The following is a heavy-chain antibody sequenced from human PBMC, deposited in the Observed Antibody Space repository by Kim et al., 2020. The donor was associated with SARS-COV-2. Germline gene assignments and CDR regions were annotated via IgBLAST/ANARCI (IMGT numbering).Heavy chain of an antibody. CDR2: ISSSSSYT. Sequence: GGSLRLSCAASGFTFSDYYMSWIRQAPGKGLEWVSYISSSSSYTNYADSVKGRFTISRDNAKNSLYLQMNSLRAEDTAVYYCAREFRIAAAGPPHYWGQGTLVTVSS. J-gene: IGHJ4*02. D-gene: IGHD6-13*01. CDR3: AREFRIAAAGPPHY. CDR1: GFTFSDYY. V-gene: IGHV3-11*05.